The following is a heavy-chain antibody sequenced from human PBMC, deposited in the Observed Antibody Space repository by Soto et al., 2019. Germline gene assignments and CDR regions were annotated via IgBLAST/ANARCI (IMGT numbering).Heavy chain of an antibody. CDR2: IYYSGST. CDR3: ARDLGYGDVSYNWFDP. CDR1: GGSISSGGYY. Sequence: PSETLSLTCTVSGGSISSGGYYWSWIRQHPGKGLEWIGYIYYSGSTYYNPSLKSRVTISVDTSKNQFSLKLSSVTAADTAVYYCARDLGYGDVSYNWFDPWGQGTRVTVSS. D-gene: IGHD4-17*01. V-gene: IGHV4-31*03. J-gene: IGHJ5*02.